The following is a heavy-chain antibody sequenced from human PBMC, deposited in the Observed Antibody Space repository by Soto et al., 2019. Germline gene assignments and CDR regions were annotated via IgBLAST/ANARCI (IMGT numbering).Heavy chain of an antibody. D-gene: IGHD4-4*01. V-gene: IGHV4-61*01. J-gene: IGHJ6*02. CDR2: MYYSGTT. CDR1: GGSVCRRRYS. Sequence: PSESMSLPCTVSGGSVCRRRYSWSGIRQPPRKGLEWIGHMYYSGTTNYQPALKSRVTISADTSQNQFSLKLSSVTAADTAVYYCASNGPGYSNNYYYYGMDVWGQGTTVTVSS. CDR3: ASNGPGYSNNYYYYGMDV.